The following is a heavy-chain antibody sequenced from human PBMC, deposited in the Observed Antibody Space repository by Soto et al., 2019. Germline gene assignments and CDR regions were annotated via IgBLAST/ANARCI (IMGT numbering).Heavy chain of an antibody. CDR1: YY. CDR2: IYYSGST. Sequence: YYWRCIRKTPGKGLEWIGYIYYSGSTNYNPSLKSRVTISVDTSKNQFSLKLSSVTAADTAVYYCARTTIYCSGGSYYYYYYMDVWGKGTTVTVSS. CDR3: ARTTIYCSGGSYYYYYYMDV. V-gene: IGHV4-59*01. J-gene: IGHJ6*03. D-gene: IGHD2-15*01.